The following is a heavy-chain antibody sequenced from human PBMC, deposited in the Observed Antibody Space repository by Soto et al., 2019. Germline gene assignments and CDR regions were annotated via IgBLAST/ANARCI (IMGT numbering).Heavy chain of an antibody. J-gene: IGHJ3*02. Sequence: SETLSLTCAVSGGSISSGGYSWSWIRQPSGKGLEWIGYIYHSGSTYYNPSLKSRVTISVDRSKNQFSLKLSSVTAADTAVYYCARGGVVTAQGHSAFDIWGQGTMVTVSS. CDR3: ARGGVVTAQGHSAFDI. D-gene: IGHD2-21*02. CDR1: GGSISSGGYS. CDR2: IYHSGST. V-gene: IGHV4-30-2*01.